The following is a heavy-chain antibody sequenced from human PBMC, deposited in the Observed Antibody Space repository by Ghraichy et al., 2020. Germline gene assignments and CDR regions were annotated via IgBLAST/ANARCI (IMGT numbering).Heavy chain of an antibody. Sequence: GGSLRLSCAASGFTFSNAWMNWVRQAPGKGLEWVGRIKSKTDGGTTDYAAPVKGRFTISRDDSKNTLYLQMNSLKTEDTAVYYCTTGTGDDPLTLDYWGQGTLVTVSS. V-gene: IGHV3-15*07. CDR2: IKSKTDGGTT. J-gene: IGHJ4*02. CDR3: TTGTGDDPLTLDY. CDR1: GFTFSNAW. D-gene: IGHD7-27*01.